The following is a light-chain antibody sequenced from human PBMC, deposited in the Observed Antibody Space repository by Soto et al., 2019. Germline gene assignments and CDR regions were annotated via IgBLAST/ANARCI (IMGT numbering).Light chain of an antibody. CDR3: AAWDVSLNGHYA. CDR2: RNN. J-gene: IGLJ1*01. CDR1: SSNIGSNY. V-gene: IGLV1-47*01. Sequence: QSVLTQPPSASGTPGQRVTISCSGSSSNIGSNYVYWYQQLPGTAPKLLIYRNNQRPSGVPDRFSGSKSGTSASLAISGLRSEDEADYYCAAWDVSLNGHYAFGTGTKVTVL.